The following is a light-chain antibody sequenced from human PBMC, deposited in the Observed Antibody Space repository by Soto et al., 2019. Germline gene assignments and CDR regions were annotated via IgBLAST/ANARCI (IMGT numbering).Light chain of an antibody. V-gene: IGLV3-21*02. J-gene: IGLJ1*01. CDR2: DDS. CDR1: NVGSKS. Sequence: SYALTHPPWMSVAPGQTATVTCAGSNVGSKSVHWYQHKPGQAPVLGVYDDSDRPSAIAERFSCTNSGTTATLTISRVEAGDEADYYCQVWDSSSDHYVFGTGTKVTVL. CDR3: QVWDSSSDHYV.